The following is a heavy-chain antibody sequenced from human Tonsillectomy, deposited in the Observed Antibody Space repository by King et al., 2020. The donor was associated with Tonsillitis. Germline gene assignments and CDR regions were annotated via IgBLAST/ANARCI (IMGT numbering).Heavy chain of an antibody. D-gene: IGHD3-3*01. Sequence: QLVQSGAEVKKPGASLKVSCKASGYTFTGYHMHWVRQAPRQGLEWMGWINPNSGGTNYAQKFQGRVTMTADTSISTAYMELSRLRSDDTAVYVCARGGHYYDFWSGYSNWFDPWGQGTLAT. J-gene: IGHJ5*02. CDR2: INPNSGGT. CDR3: ARGGHYYDFWSGYSNWFDP. V-gene: IGHV1-2*02. CDR1: GYTFTGYH.